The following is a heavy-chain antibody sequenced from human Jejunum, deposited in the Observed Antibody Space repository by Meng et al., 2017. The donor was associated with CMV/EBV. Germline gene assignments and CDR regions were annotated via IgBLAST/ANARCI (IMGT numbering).Heavy chain of an antibody. J-gene: IGHJ6*02. D-gene: IGHD1-1*01. CDR1: SRYQ. CDR3: TSARLEAIRGYFYHHGMDV. Sequence: SRYQMSWVRQAPGRGLEWVSYIYAGAGADYADSVKGRFTISRDNSRNTVYLQMNNLRAEDTAIYYCTSARLEAIRGYFYHHGMDVWGPGTTVTV. CDR2: IYAGAGA. V-gene: IGHV3-53*01.